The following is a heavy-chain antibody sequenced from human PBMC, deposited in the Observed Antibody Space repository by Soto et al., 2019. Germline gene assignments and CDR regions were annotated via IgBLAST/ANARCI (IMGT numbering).Heavy chain of an antibody. V-gene: IGHV3-30*18. J-gene: IGHJ4*02. CDR2: ISYDGSNK. CDR1: GFTFSNYG. D-gene: IGHD6-19*01. Sequence: QVQLVESGGGVVQPGRSLRLSCAASGFTFSNYGMHWVRQAPGEGLEWVALISYDGSNKYYADSVKGRFNISRDNSKNTLYLQMNSLRAEDTAMYYCAKERFSVALGGNGILYWGQGTLVTVSS. CDR3: AKERFSVALGGNGILY.